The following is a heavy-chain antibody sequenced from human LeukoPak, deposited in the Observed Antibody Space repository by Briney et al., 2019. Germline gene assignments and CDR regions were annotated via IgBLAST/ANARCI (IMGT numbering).Heavy chain of an antibody. CDR1: GFTFTSYG. CDR2: GGSGGSK. J-gene: IGHJ6*03. CDR3: PKTRGMVYHSYYMDF. D-gene: IGHD3-10*01. V-gene: IGHV3-23*01. Sequence: GGSLRLSCAASGFTFTSYGMSWVRQAPGKGLEWVSYGGSGGSKYYANSVKGRFTISRDNSKSTLYLQMDSLTADDTAVYYCPKTRGMVYHSYYMDFGGKGPTFTVSS.